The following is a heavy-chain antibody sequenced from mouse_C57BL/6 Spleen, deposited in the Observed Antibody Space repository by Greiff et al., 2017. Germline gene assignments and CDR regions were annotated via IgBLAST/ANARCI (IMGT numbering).Heavy chain of an antibody. D-gene: IGHD3-2*02. CDR2: IDPSDSYT. V-gene: IGHV1-50*01. CDR3: ARGGCSGDY. J-gene: IGHJ2*01. Sequence: VQLQQPGAELVKPGASVKLSCKASGYTFTSYWMQWVKQRPGQGLEWIGEIDPSDSYTNYNQKFKGKATLTVDSSSSTVYMQLISPTSEDAAVYSCARGGCSGDYWGQGTLLTVSS. CDR1: GYTFTSYW.